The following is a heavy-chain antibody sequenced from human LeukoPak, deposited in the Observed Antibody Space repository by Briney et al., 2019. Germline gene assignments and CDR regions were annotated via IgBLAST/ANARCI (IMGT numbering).Heavy chain of an antibody. J-gene: IGHJ4*02. V-gene: IGHV3-48*01. CDR1: GFTFSSYS. CDR3: AKQQQLVLDY. CDR2: ISSSSSTI. D-gene: IGHD6-13*01. Sequence: GGSLRLSCAASGFTFSSYSMNWVRQAPGKGLEWVSYISSSSSTIYYADSVKGRFIISRDNSKNTLYLQMNSLRGEDTAVYYCAKQQQLVLDYWGQGTLVTVSS.